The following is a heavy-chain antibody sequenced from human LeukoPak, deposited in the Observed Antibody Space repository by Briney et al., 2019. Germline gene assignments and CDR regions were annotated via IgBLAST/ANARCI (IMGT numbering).Heavy chain of an antibody. D-gene: IGHD6-19*01. Sequence: PGGSLRLSCAASGFTFSSYAVSWVRQAPGKGLEWVSGISYSGGSTYYADSVKGRFTISRDNAKNSLYLQMNSLRAEDTALYYCAKDIKGSGWAFDYWGQGTLVTVSS. CDR1: GFTFSSYA. V-gene: IGHV3-23*01. CDR3: AKDIKGSGWAFDY. CDR2: ISYSGGST. J-gene: IGHJ4*02.